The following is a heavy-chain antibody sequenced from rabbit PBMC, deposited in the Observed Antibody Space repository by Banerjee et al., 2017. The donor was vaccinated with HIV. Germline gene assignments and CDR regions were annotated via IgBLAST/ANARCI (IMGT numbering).Heavy chain of an antibody. D-gene: IGHD2-1*01. V-gene: IGHV1S45*01. Sequence: QEQLEESGGDLVKPEGSLTLTCTASKFNISSTQWICWVRQAPGKGPEWIGCIGVGSLANTYYATWAKGRFTISKTSSTTVTLQMTSLTAADTATYFCARGWADGGGPPYYFGLWGPGTLVTVS. CDR2: IGVGSLANT. CDR3: ARGWADGGGPPYYFGL. J-gene: IGHJ4*01. CDR1: KFNISSTQW.